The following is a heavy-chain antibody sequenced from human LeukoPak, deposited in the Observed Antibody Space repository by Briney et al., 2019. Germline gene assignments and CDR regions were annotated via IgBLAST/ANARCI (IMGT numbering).Heavy chain of an antibody. J-gene: IGHJ3*02. D-gene: IGHD3-10*01. V-gene: IGHV1-69*13. CDR2: ITPIFGTA. CDR1: GGTFSSYA. CDR3: AREGCSYYYGSGSYYFDSACAFDI. Sequence: SVKVSCKASGGTFSSYAISWVRQAPGQGLEWMGGITPIFGTANYAQKFQGRVTITADESTSTAYMELSSLRSEDTAVYYCAREGCSYYYGSGSYYFDSACAFDIWGQGTMVTVSS.